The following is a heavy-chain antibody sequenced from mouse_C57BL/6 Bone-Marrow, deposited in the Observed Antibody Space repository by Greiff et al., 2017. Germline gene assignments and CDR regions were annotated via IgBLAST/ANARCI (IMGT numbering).Heavy chain of an antibody. CDR3: ARGYDYAPDY. CDR2: SRNKANDYTT. D-gene: IGHD2-4*01. CDR1: GFTFSDFY. Sequence: EVNVVESGGGLVQSGRSLRLSCATSGFTFSDFYMEWVRQAPGKGLEWIAASRNKANDYTTEYSASVKGRFIVSRDTSQSILYLQMNALRAEDTAIYYCARGYDYAPDYWGQGTTLTVSS. V-gene: IGHV7-1*01. J-gene: IGHJ2*01.